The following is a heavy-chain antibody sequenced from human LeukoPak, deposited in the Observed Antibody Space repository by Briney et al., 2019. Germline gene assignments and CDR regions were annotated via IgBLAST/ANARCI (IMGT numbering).Heavy chain of an antibody. CDR3: ARTIVVVPAATLRYYYYGMDV. D-gene: IGHD2-2*01. V-gene: IGHV4-31*03. J-gene: IGHJ6*02. Sequence: SQTLSLTCTVSGGSINSGGYYWRWIRQHPGTGLEWIGYIYYSGSTYYNPSLKSRVTISVDTSKNQFSLKLSSVTAADTAVYYCARTIVVVPAATLRYYYYGMDVWGQGTTVTVSS. CDR1: GGSINSGGYY. CDR2: IYYSGST.